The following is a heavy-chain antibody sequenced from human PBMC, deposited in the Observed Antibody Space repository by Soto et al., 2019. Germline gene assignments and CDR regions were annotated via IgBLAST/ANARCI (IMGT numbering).Heavy chain of an antibody. J-gene: IGHJ5*02. V-gene: IGHV1-69*02. D-gene: IGHD5-12*01. Sequence: QVQLVQSGAEVKKPGSSVKVSCKASGGTFSSYTISWVRQAPGQGLEWMGRIIPILGIANYAQKFQGRVTITADKSTCTAYRGLRRLSSADRAVYYCARAKTWLRLWGWFDPGGKGTRVTVSS. CDR2: IIPILGIA. CDR3: ARAKTWLRLWGWFDP. CDR1: GGTFSSYT.